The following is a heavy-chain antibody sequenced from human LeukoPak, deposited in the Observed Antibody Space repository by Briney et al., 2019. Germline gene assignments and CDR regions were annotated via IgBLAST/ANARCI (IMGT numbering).Heavy chain of an antibody. Sequence: ASVKVSCKASGSTFPSHAITWLRQAPGQGPEWMGWISTSNGDNNYLQTLQGRIILTIDTSTSTAYMELRSLTSDEPAVYYCATRGITAARLEYWGKGTLVPVSS. CDR2: ISTSNGDN. CDR3: ATRGITAARLEY. D-gene: IGHD2-2*01. J-gene: IGHJ4*02. CDR1: GSTFPSHA. V-gene: IGHV1-18*04.